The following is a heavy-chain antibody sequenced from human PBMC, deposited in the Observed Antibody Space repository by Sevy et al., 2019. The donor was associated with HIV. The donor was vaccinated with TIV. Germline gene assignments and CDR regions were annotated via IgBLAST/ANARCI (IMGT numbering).Heavy chain of an antibody. V-gene: IGHV3-21*01. Sequence: GGSLRLSCAASGFNFRTYNMNWVRQAPGKGLEWVSSVSSSSSYIYYADSVKGRFTISRDNAKTSLYLQMNSLRAEDTAVYYCVRDYVLPATIDYYYYGMDVWGQGTTVTVSS. CDR1: GFNFRTYN. CDR3: VRDYVLPATIDYYYYGMDV. D-gene: IGHD2-2*01. CDR2: VSSSSSYI. J-gene: IGHJ6*02.